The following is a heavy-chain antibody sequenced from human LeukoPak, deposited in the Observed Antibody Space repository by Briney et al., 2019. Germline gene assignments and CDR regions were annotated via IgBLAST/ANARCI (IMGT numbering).Heavy chain of an antibody. CDR1: GFTFSSYW. Sequence: GGSLRLSCAASGFTFSSYWMTWVRQAPGKGLEWVANIKPDGTEKYYVDSVKGRFTISRDNAKNSLYLQMNSLRAEDTAVYYCASPGYYDSSGYYYNWRAFDIWGQGTMVTVSS. D-gene: IGHD3-22*01. CDR2: IKPDGTEK. CDR3: ASPGYYDSSGYYYNWRAFDI. J-gene: IGHJ3*02. V-gene: IGHV3-7*01.